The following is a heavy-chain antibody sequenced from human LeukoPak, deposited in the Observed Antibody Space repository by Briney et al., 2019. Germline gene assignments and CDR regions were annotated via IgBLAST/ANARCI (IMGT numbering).Heavy chain of an antibody. Sequence: GGSLRLSCAASGFTFSSFTMNWVRQAPGKGLEWVSYILSSTTIYYADSVKGRFTISRDNAENSVYLQMNSLRAEDTGVYYCVRDGQFDYWGQGTLVTVSS. CDR1: GFTFSSFT. V-gene: IGHV3-48*04. J-gene: IGHJ4*02. CDR3: VRDGQFDY. CDR2: ILSSTTI.